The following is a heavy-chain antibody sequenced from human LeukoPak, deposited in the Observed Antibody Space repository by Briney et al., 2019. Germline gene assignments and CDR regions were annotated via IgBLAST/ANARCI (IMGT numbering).Heavy chain of an antibody. CDR3: ARGDSSSWSFKI. CDR2: IYYSGTT. Sequence: KASQTLSLTCTVSGGSLSSSDHYWNWIRQPPGKGLEWIAYIYYSGTTYYNPSLKSRVSISVDTSKNQFSLKLSSVTDADTAVYYCARGDSSSWSFKIWGQGTLVTVSS. J-gene: IGHJ4*02. V-gene: IGHV4-30-4*01. CDR1: GGSLSSSDHY. D-gene: IGHD6-13*01.